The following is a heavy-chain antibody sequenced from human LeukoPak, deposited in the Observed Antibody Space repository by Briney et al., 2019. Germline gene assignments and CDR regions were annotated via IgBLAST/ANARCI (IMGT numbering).Heavy chain of an antibody. CDR2: ISGSGGST. J-gene: IGHJ4*02. D-gene: IGHD6-13*01. V-gene: IGHV3-23*01. CDR3: AKKPYSSSWALDY. CDR1: GFTFSSYA. Sequence: GGSLRLSCAASGFTFSSYAMSWVRQAPGKELEWVSAISGSGGSTYYADSVKGRFTISRDNSKNTLYLQMNSLRAEDTAVYYCAKKPYSSSWALDYWGQGTLVTVSS.